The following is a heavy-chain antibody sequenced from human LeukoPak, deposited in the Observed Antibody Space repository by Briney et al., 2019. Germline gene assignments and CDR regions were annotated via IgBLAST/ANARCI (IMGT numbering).Heavy chain of an antibody. Sequence: PGRSLRLSCAASGFTFSSYGMHWVRQAPGKGLEWVAVISYDGSNKYYADSVKGRFTISRDNPKNTLYLQMNSLRAEDTAVYYCASSYCSSTSCSHDAFDIWGQGTMVTVSS. CDR2: ISYDGSNK. V-gene: IGHV3-30*03. D-gene: IGHD2-2*01. CDR3: ASSYCSSTSCSHDAFDI. CDR1: GFTFSSYG. J-gene: IGHJ3*02.